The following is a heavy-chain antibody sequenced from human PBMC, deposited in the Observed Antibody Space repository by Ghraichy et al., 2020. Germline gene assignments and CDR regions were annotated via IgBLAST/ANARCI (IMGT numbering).Heavy chain of an antibody. V-gene: IGHV1-24*01. D-gene: IGHD2-2*01. CDR2: LNPEDGKT. Sequence: ASVKVSCKVSGYTLTELSMNWVRQAPGKGLEWMGWLNPEDGKTGYAQKFQGRVTMTEDTSTDTAYMELSSLRSEDTAVYYCATDRAPKWGVVPAATGLDYWGQGTLVTVSS. CDR3: ATDRAPKWGVVPAATGLDY. CDR1: GYTLTELS. J-gene: IGHJ4*02.